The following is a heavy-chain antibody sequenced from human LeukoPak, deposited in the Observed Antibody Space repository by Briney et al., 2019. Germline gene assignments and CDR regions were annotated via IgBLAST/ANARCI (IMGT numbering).Heavy chain of an antibody. Sequence: GGSLRLSCVASGITFSNYAVSWVRQAPEKGLDWVSVISGSAHKIRYADSVKGRFTISRDNSENIVYLQMNNLRVEDTAVYYCAGRRTGYSSGYGHWGQGTLVTVSS. J-gene: IGHJ4*02. CDR2: ISGSAHKI. D-gene: IGHD5-18*01. CDR1: GITFSNYA. V-gene: IGHV3-23*01. CDR3: AGRRTGYSSGYGH.